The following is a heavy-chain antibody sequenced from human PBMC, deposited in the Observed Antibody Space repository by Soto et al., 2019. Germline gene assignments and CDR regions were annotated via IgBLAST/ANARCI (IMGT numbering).Heavy chain of an antibody. CDR3: ARVTGWQDAFDI. CDR1: GFTFRSFW. J-gene: IGHJ3*02. Sequence: GGSLRLSCAASGFTFRSFWMSWVRQAPGKGLEWVANINQDGSEKYYVDSVKGRFTISRDNAKNSLYLQMNSLRAEDTAVYYCARVTGWQDAFDIWGQGTMVTVSS. D-gene: IGHD3-16*01. CDR2: INQDGSEK. V-gene: IGHV3-7*01.